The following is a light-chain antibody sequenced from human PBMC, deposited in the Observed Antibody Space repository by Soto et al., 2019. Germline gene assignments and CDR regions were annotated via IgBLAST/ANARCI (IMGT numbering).Light chain of an antibody. CDR3: QQYSSSPVT. J-gene: IGKJ1*01. CDR2: ATS. V-gene: IGKV3-20*01. Sequence: EIVLTQSPGTLSLSPGERATLSCRASQRVSSSWLAWYQQKPGQAPRLLIYATSSRATGIPDMFSGSGSGTDFTLTISRLEPEDAAVYYCQQYSSSPVTFGQGTKVEIK. CDR1: QRVSSSW.